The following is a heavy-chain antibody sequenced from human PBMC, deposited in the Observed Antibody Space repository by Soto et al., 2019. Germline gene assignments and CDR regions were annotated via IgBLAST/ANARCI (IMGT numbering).Heavy chain of an antibody. J-gene: IGHJ4*02. D-gene: IGHD4-17*01. Sequence: EVQLVESGGGLVKPGGSLRLSCAASGFTFSSYSMNWVRQAPGKGLEWVSSISSSSSYIYYTDSVKGRFTISRDNAKNSLYLQMNSLRAEDTAVYYCARVRGAVTTLVDYWGQGTLVTVSS. CDR2: ISSSSSYI. CDR3: ARVRGAVTTLVDY. V-gene: IGHV3-21*01. CDR1: GFTFSSYS.